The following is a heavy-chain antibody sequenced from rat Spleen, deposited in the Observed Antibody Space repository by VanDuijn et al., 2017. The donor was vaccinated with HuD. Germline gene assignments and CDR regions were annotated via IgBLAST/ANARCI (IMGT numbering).Heavy chain of an antibody. CDR1: GLSFSGYG. V-gene: IGHV5-29*01. Sequence: EVKLVESGGGLVQPGRSLKLSCAASGLSFSGYGMAWVRQAPTKGLEWVATISHDGSNTYYRDSVKGRFTLSRDNAKSILYLQMDSLRSEDTATYYCASQLNYFDFWGQGVMVTVSS. CDR2: ISHDGSNT. CDR3: ASQLNYFDF. J-gene: IGHJ2*01.